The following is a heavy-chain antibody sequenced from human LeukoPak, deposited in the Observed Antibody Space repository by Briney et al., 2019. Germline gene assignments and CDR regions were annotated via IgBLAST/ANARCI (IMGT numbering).Heavy chain of an antibody. CDR1: GYSISSGYY. D-gene: IGHD2-2*01. J-gene: IGHJ6*03. CDR3: ARLGPAATHYYYYYYMDV. CDR2: IYHSGST. V-gene: IGHV4-38-2*01. Sequence: SETLSLTCAVSGYSISSGYYWGWIRQPPGKGLEWIGSIYHSGSTYYNPSLKIRVTISVDTSKNQFSLKLSSVTAADTAVYYCARLGPAATHYYYYYYMDVWGKGTTVTVSS.